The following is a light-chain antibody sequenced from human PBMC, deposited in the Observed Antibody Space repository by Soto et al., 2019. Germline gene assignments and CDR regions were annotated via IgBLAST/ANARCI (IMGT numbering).Light chain of an antibody. CDR1: RSNIGSAI. J-gene: IGLJ3*02. CDR3: VAWDDNLSSRV. V-gene: IGLV1-47*01. Sequence: QSVLTQPPSLSGTPGQTVTISCIGSRSNIGSAIVHWYQQLPGTAPKHLIYMNSHRPSGVPDRFSASKSGTSASLVITGLRPADEADYFCVAWDDNLSSRVFGGGTKVTVL. CDR2: MNS.